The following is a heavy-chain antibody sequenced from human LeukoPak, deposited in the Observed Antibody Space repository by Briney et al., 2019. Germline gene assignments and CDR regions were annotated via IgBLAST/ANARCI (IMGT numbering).Heavy chain of an antibody. J-gene: IGHJ5*02. CDR1: GGTFSSYA. V-gene: IGHV1-69*04. CDR2: IIPILGIA. Sequence: SVKVSCKASGGTFSSYAISWVRQAPGQGLEWMGRIIPILGIANYAQKFQGRVTMTRNTSISTAYMELSSLRSEDTAVYYCARATRAAGRTNNWFDPWGQGTLVTVSS. D-gene: IGHD6-13*01. CDR3: ARATRAAGRTNNWFDP.